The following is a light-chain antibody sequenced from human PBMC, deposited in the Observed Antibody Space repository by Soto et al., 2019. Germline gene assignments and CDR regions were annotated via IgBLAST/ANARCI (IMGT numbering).Light chain of an antibody. CDR1: SSDVGGYNF. CDR2: DVS. CDR3: SSYTGSSTVV. V-gene: IGLV2-14*01. J-gene: IGLJ2*01. Sequence: QSALTQPASVSGSPGQSITMSCTGTSSDVGGYNFVSWYQQLPGKAPKLMIYDVSERPSGVSNRFSGSKSGNTASLTISGLQAEDEADYYCSSYTGSSTVVFGGGTKLTVL.